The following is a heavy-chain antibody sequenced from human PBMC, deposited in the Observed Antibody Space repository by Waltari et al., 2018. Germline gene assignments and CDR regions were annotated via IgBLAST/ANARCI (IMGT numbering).Heavy chain of an antibody. D-gene: IGHD4-17*01. CDR1: GGSFSGYY. CDR2: INHSGST. V-gene: IGHV4-34*01. J-gene: IGHJ4*02. Sequence: QVQLQQWGAGLLKPSETLSLTCAVYGGSFSGYYWSWIRTPPGKGLEWIGEINHSGSTNYNPSLKSRVTISVDTSKNQFSLKLSSVTAADTAVYYCARLRVGYGDHRGCFDYWGQRTLVTVSS. CDR3: ARLRVGYGDHRGCFDY.